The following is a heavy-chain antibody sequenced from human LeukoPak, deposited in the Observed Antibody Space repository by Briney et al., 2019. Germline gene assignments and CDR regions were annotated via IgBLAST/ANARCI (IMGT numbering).Heavy chain of an antibody. Sequence: GASVKVSCKASGYTFTGHNLHWVRQAPGQGLEWMGWINPNSGDTNYAQKFQGRVTMTRDTSISTAYMELSTLRSDDTAVFYCVRRHGSGSDYRGVDYWGQGTLVTVSS. J-gene: IGHJ4*02. CDR3: VRRHGSGSDYRGVDY. V-gene: IGHV1-2*02. D-gene: IGHD3-10*01. CDR2: INPNSGDT. CDR1: GYTFTGHN.